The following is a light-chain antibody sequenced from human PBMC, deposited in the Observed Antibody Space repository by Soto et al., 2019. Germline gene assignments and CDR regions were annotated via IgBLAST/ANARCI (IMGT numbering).Light chain of an antibody. CDR3: QQLNGYQLA. CDR1: QGLSTY. CDR2: SAS. J-gene: IGKJ4*01. Sequence: DIQLTQSPSFLSASVGDTVTITCRASQGLSTYLAWYQQKPGKVPKLLLRSASTLHSGVPPRFSGGGSGTEFTLTISTLQPDDSGIYYCQQLNGYQLAFGGGTNVEIK. V-gene: IGKV1-9*01.